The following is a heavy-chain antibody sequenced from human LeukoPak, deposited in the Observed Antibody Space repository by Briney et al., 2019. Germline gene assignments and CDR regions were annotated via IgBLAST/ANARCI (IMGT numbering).Heavy chain of an antibody. CDR3: ARRAEIYCSGNRCYSFDD. J-gene: IGHJ4*02. V-gene: IGHV4-39*01. CDR1: GGSISSSSTDY. D-gene: IGHD2-15*01. CDR2: IHYSGTT. Sequence: SATLSLTCTLSGGSISSSSTDYWGCIRQSPGKGLVWIGSIHYSGTTYYNPTLKSPLTISVDTSKNQFSLKLSSVTAADTAVYYCARRAEIYCSGNRCYSFDDWGQGTLVTVSS.